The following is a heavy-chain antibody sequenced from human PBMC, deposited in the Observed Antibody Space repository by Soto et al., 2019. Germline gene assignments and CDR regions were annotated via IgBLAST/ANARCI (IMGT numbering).Heavy chain of an antibody. Sequence: QITLKESGPPLVKPTQTLTLTCTFSGFSLSTSGVGVGWIRQPPGKALEWLALIYWDDDKRYSPSLKSRLTITKDTAKFLVVLTMTIMNRVDTATYYCVQGRLPFEFWGQGTLVTVSS. D-gene: IGHD2-15*01. CDR3: VQGRLPFEF. CDR1: GFSLSTSGVG. CDR2: IYWDDDK. J-gene: IGHJ4*02. V-gene: IGHV2-5*02.